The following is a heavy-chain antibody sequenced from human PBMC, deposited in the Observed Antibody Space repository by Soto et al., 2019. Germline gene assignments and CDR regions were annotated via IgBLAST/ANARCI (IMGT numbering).Heavy chain of an antibody. V-gene: IGHV3-33*01. D-gene: IGHD4-17*01. CDR3: ARDRVADYVSYFAY. CDR2: IWYDGSNK. CDR1: GFSFSNYG. Sequence: GGSLRLSCAASGFSFSNYGMHWVRQAPGKGLEWVAVIWYDGSNKYYADSVKGRFTISRDDSKNTLFLQMNSLGAEDTAVYYCARDRVADYVSYFAYWGQGTLVTVSS. J-gene: IGHJ4*02.